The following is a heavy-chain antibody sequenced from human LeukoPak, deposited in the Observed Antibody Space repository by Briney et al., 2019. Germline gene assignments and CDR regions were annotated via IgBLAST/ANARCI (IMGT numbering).Heavy chain of an antibody. Sequence: SGPTLVXPTQTLTLTCTFSGFSLSTNGVGVGWIRQPPGKALEWLALIYWDDDKRYSPSLKSRLTITKDTSKSQVVLTMTNMVPVDTATYYCAHTGSTWYYFDYWGQGTLVTVSS. D-gene: IGHD6-6*01. CDR1: GFSLSTNGVG. J-gene: IGHJ4*02. CDR2: IYWDDDK. CDR3: AHTGSTWYYFDY. V-gene: IGHV2-5*02.